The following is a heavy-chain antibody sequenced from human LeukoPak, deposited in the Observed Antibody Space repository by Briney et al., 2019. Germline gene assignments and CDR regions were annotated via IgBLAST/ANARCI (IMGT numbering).Heavy chain of an antibody. CDR1: GGSISSSSYY. J-gene: IGHJ6*03. V-gene: IGHV4-39*07. Sequence: SETLSLTCTVSGGSISSSSYYWGCIRQPPGKGLEWIGSIYYSGSTYYNPSLKSRVTISVDTSRNQFSLKLSSVTAADTAVYYCARERHDYGAYYMDVWGKGTTVTVSS. CDR3: ARERHDYGAYYMDV. CDR2: IYYSGST. D-gene: IGHD4-17*01.